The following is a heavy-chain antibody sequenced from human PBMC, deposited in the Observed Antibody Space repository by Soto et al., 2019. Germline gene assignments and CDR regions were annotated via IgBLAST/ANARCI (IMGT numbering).Heavy chain of an antibody. Sequence: PSETLSLTCAVSGGSISSGVYSWTWIRQPPGKGLEWIGKIYHSGITSYNPSLKSRVTISADRSKNQFSLKLTSVTAADTAVYYCARGRHQPGIAMVDVSGQGTTVTVSS. V-gene: IGHV4-30-2*01. CDR2: IYHSGIT. CDR3: ARGRHQPGIAMVDV. J-gene: IGHJ6*01. D-gene: IGHD6-13*01. CDR1: GGSISSGVYS.